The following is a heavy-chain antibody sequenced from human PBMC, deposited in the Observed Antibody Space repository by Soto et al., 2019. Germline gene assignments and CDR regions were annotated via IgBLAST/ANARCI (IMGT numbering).Heavy chain of an antibody. CDR3: ARYQFEGSSIRDGYRACFDY. D-gene: IGHD2-2*01. J-gene: IGHJ4*02. CDR1: GCTFSSYS. CDR2: ISSSSSYI. Sequence: PGGSLRLSCAASGCTFSSYSMNWVRQAPGKGLEWVSSISSSSSYIYYADSVKGRFTIARDSAKNSLYLQMNSLRAEDTAVYYFARYQFEGSSIRDGYRACFDYWGQGTLVTVSS. V-gene: IGHV3-21*01.